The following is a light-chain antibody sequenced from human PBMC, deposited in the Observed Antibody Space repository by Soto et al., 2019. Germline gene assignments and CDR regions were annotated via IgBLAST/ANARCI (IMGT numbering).Light chain of an antibody. CDR1: QIISTY. J-gene: IGKJ1*01. CDR2: TES. V-gene: IGKV1-39*01. Sequence: DIQMTQSPSSLSASVGDRVTITCRASQIISTYLNWYQQKPGKAPKLLIYTESSLQSGVPSRFSVSGSETDFTLTISSLQPEDFATYYCQQCYSTPRTFGQGTKVEIK. CDR3: QQCYSTPRT.